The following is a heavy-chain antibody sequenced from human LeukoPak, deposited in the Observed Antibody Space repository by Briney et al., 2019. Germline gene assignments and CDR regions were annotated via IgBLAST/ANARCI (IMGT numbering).Heavy chain of an antibody. CDR1: GYTFTSYA. D-gene: IGHD6-13*01. CDR2: INAGNGNT. CDR3: ASLLAAAADFDY. Sequence: ASVKVSCKASGYTFTSYAMHWVRQAPGQRLEWMGWINAGNGNTKYSQKFQGRVTITRDTSASTAYMELSSLRSEDTAVYYCASLLAAAADFDYWGQGTLVTVSS. V-gene: IGHV1-3*01. J-gene: IGHJ4*02.